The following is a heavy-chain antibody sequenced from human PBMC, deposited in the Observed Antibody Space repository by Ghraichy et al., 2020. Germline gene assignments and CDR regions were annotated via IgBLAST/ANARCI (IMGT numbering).Heavy chain of an antibody. V-gene: IGHV3-21*01. D-gene: IGHD4-23*01. J-gene: IGHJ6*02. Sequence: GGSLRLSCAASGFSFSSYSMNWVRQAPGKGLEWVSYISISSSYIYYADSVRGRFTISRDNAKNSLYLQMNSLRAEDTAVYHCARAVGYYHYGMDVWGQGTTGTVSS. CDR3: ARAVGYYHYGMDV. CDR2: ISISSSYI. CDR1: GFSFSSYS.